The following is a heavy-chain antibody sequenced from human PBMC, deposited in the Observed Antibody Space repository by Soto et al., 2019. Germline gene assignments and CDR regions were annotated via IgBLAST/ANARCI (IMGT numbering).Heavy chain of an antibody. D-gene: IGHD2-15*01. CDR3: ASPRTPVRGRISYYYYGMDG. V-gene: IGHV4-30-2*01. CDR2: MYHSGST. Sequence: SETLSLTCAVSGGSISSGGYSWSWIRQPPGKGLEWIGYMYHSGSTYYNPSLKSRVTISIDRSKNQFSLKLSSVTAADTAVYYCASPRTPVRGRISYYYYGMDGRGQGTTVTGSS. CDR1: GGSISSGGYS. J-gene: IGHJ6*02.